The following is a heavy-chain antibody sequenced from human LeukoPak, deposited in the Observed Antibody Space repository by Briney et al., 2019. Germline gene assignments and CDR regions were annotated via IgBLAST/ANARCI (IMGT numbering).Heavy chain of an antibody. J-gene: IGHJ4*02. D-gene: IGHD7-27*01. CDR1: GFTFSTYA. CDR3: TRDRLGSDY. CDR2: ISGSGGST. V-gene: IGHV3-23*01. Sequence: GGSLRLSCAASGFTFSTYAMSWVRQAPGKGLEWVSGISGSGGSTHYADSVKGRFTISRDNSKNTLYLQMNSLRVEDTAVYYCTRDRLGSDYWGQGTLVTVSS.